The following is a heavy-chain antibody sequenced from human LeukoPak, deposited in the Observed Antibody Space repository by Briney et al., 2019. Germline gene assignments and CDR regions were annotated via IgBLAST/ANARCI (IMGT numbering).Heavy chain of an antibody. D-gene: IGHD2-15*01. V-gene: IGHV4-34*01. J-gene: IGHJ3*02. CDR2: IDYSGST. CDR3: ARHASGWYPPAPLYAFDI. Sequence: SETLSLTCAVYGGSLSGNYWTWIRQPPAKGLKWIGEIDYSGSTNYSPSLKSRVTMSVDTSKNQFSLRLSSVTAADAAVYYCARHASGWYPPAPLYAFDIWGQGTMVTVSS. CDR1: GGSLSGNY.